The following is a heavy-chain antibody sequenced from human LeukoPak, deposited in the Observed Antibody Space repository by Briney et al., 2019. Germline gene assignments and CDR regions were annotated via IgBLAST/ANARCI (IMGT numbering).Heavy chain of an antibody. J-gene: IGHJ6*02. CDR3: AAPVAYYGMDV. Sequence: ASVKVSCKVSTYTLSELSMHWVRQAPGKGLEWMGGFDPEDGETIYAQKFQGRVTMTEDTSTDTAYMELSRLRSEDTAVYYCAAPVAYYGMDVWGQGTTVTVSS. CDR2: FDPEDGET. CDR1: TYTLSELS. D-gene: IGHD2-15*01. V-gene: IGHV1-24*01.